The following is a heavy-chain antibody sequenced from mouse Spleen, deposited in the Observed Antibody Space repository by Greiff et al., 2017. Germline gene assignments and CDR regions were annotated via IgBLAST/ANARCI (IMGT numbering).Heavy chain of an antibody. CDR1: GFTFSDYY. V-gene: IGHV5-16*01. CDR3: ARLGAHYVGWYFDV. CDR2: INYDGSST. D-gene: IGHD1-1*01. Sequence: EVQVVESEGGLVQPGSSMKLSCTASGFTFSDYYMAWVRQVPEKGLEWVANINYDGSSTYYLDSLKSRFIISRDNAKNILYLQMSSLKSEDTATYYCARLGAHYVGWYFDVWGAGTTVTVSS. J-gene: IGHJ1*01.